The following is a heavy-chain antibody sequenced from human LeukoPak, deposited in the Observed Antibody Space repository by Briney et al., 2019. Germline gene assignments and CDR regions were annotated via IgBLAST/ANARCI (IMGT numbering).Heavy chain of an antibody. J-gene: IGHJ5*02. CDR1: GGSISSYY. Sequence: SETLSLTCTVSGGSISSYYWSWIRQPPGKGLEWIGYIYYSGSTNYNPSLKSRVTISVDTSKNQFSLKLSSVTAADTAVYYCARVVGATGWLDPWGQGTLVTVSS. CDR2: IYYSGST. V-gene: IGHV4-59*01. CDR3: ARVVGATGWLDP. D-gene: IGHD1-26*01.